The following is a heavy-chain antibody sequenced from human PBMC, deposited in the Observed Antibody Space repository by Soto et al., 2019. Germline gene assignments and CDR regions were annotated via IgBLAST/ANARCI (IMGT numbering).Heavy chain of an antibody. Sequence: GGSLRLPCAASGFTFSSHWMHWVRQAPGKGLVWVSRINSDGSSTSYADSVKGRFTISRDNAKNTLYLQMNSLRAEDTAVYYCARDPKKGSMAGMDVWGQGTTVTVS. D-gene: IGHD2-8*01. CDR1: GFTFSSHW. CDR2: INSDGSST. J-gene: IGHJ6*02. CDR3: ARDPKKGSMAGMDV. V-gene: IGHV3-74*01.